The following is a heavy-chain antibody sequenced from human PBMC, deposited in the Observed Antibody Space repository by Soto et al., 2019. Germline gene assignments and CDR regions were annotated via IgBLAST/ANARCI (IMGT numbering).Heavy chain of an antibody. Sequence: TSETLSLTCTVSSGSISGYFWSWIRQPPGKELELIAYIHYTGSSYYNPSLKSRVTISIDTSKNQFSLKLSSVSDADTAVYYCAKVGRIAAAGTWFDPWGQGTLVTVSS. CDR3: AKVGRIAAAGTWFDP. V-gene: IGHV4-59*01. D-gene: IGHD6-13*01. CDR1: SGSISGYF. CDR2: IHYTGSS. J-gene: IGHJ5*02.